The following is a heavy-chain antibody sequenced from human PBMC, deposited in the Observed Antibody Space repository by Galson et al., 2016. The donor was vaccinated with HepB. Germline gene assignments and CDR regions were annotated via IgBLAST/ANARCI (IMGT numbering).Heavy chain of an antibody. J-gene: IGHJ4*02. Sequence: SVKVSCKASGYTFISSYIHWVRQAPGQGLEWMGVIDPSGGSTTYTHKFQGRLSMTSDTSTATVYMEVSSLTFEDTAVYYCARSGCSSSTCPVYYFDYWGKGSLVSVSS. CDR1: GYTFISSY. V-gene: IGHV1-46*01. CDR2: IDPSGGST. CDR3: ARSGCSSSTCPVYYFDY. D-gene: IGHD2-2*01.